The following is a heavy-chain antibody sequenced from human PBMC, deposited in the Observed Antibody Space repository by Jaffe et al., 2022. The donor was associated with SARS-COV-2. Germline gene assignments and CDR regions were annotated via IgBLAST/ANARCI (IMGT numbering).Heavy chain of an antibody. J-gene: IGHJ4*02. D-gene: IGHD4-4*01. Sequence: QVQLVESGGGVVQPGRSLRLSCAASGFTFSSYAMHWVRQAPGKGLEWVAVISYDGSNKYYADSVKGRFTISRDNSKNTLYLQMNSLRAEDTAVYYCARDYSTVTTDYFDYWGQGTLVTVSS. CDR1: GFTFSSYA. CDR2: ISYDGSNK. V-gene: IGHV3-30-3*01. CDR3: ARDYSTVTTDYFDY.